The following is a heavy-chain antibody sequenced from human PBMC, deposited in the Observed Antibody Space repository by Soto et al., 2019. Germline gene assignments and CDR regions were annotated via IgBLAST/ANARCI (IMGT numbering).Heavy chain of an antibody. CDR1: GCTFSSYG. CDR2: IWYDGSNK. CDR3: ARELVVVVPAAMVHYYGMDV. Sequence: QVKLVESGGGVVQPGRSLRLSCAASGCTFSSYGMHWVRQAPGKGLEWVAVIWYDGSNKYYADSVKGRFTISRDNSKNTLYLQMNSLRAEDTAVYYCARELVVVVPAAMVHYYGMDVWGQGTTVTVSS. D-gene: IGHD2-2*01. V-gene: IGHV3-33*01. J-gene: IGHJ6*02.